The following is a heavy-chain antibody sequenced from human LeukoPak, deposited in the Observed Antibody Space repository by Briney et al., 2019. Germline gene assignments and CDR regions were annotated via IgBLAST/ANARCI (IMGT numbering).Heavy chain of an antibody. CDR3: ARVRYSGSYRFDY. CDR2: IYYSGST. Sequence: SETLSLACNVSGGSISSSSYYWGWIRQPPGKGLEWIGSIYYSGSTFYNPSLKSRVTISVDTSKNQFSVKLSSVTAADTAVYYCARVRYSGSYRFDYWGQGTLVTVSS. J-gene: IGHJ4*02. V-gene: IGHV4-39*07. D-gene: IGHD1-26*01. CDR1: GGSISSSSYY.